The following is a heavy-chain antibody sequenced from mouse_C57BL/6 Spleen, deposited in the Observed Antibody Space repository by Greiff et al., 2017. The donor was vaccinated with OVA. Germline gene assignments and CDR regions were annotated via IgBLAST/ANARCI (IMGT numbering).Heavy chain of an antibody. Sequence: VQLQQPGAELVKPGASVKLSCKASGYTFTSYWMHWVKQRPGRGLEWIGRIDPEDGDTEYAPKFQGKATMTADTSSNTAYLQLSSLTSEDTAVYYCTTRRITTVVATDYWGQGTTLTVSS. CDR3: TTRRITTVVATDY. V-gene: IGHV14-1*01. CDR2: IDPEDGDT. J-gene: IGHJ2*01. CDR1: GYTFTSYW. D-gene: IGHD1-1*01.